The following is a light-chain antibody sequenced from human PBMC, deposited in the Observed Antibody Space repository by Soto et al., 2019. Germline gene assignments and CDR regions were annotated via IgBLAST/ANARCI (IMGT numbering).Light chain of an antibody. CDR3: QQHGSSPT. V-gene: IGKV3-20*01. Sequence: IVLTQSPATLSVSPGERATLSCRASQSVSSLLAWYQQKPRQAPRLLIYGASSRATGIPDRFSGSGSGTDFTLSISRLEPEDFAVYYCQQHGSSPTFGQGTKVEIK. J-gene: IGKJ1*01. CDR2: GAS. CDR1: QSVSSL.